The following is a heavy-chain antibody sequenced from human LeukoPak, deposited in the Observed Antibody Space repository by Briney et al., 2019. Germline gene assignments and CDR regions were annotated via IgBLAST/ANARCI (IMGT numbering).Heavy chain of an antibody. CDR2: INPNSGGT. Sequence: ASVKVSCKASGYTFTGYYMHWVRQAPGQGLEWMGWINPNSGGTNYAQKFQGRATMTRDTSISTAYMELSRLRSDDTAVYYCARGRRYYDILTGYYPGHLDDYWGQGTLVTVSS. CDR3: ARGRRYYDILTGYYPGHLDDY. D-gene: IGHD3-9*01. V-gene: IGHV1-2*02. CDR1: GYTFTGYY. J-gene: IGHJ4*02.